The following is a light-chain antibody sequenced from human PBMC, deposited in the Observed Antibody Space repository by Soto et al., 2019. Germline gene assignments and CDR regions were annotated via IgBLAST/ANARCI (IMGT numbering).Light chain of an antibody. V-gene: IGLV2-14*03. CDR1: SSDIGGSNY. Sequence: QSALTQPASVSGSPGQSITISCAGTSSDIGGSNYVSWYQQHPGKAPKLMIYGVSNRPSGVSTRFSGSKSGNTASLIISGLQAEDEADYFCYSSRSSSTTFYVFGTGTKLTVL. CDR3: YSSRSSSTTFYV. CDR2: GVS. J-gene: IGLJ1*01.